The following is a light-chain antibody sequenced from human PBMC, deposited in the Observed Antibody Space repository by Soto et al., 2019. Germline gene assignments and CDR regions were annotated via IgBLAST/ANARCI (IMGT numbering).Light chain of an antibody. CDR1: QSISRW. CDR2: DAS. J-gene: IGKJ5*01. Sequence: IHMTHSPSTLSASVADTVTITFLSSQSISRWLAWYQQKPGKAPKILISDASILENGVPSRFSGTGSGTENTRTITCRQTDDSSALSCYQYHSFSLRRFGQGTRLEIK. CDR3: YQYHSFSLRR. V-gene: IGKV1-5*01.